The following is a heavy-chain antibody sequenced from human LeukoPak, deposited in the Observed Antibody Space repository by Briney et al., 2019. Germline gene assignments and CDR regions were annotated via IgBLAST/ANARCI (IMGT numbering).Heavy chain of an antibody. D-gene: IGHD2-15*01. CDR2: IYYSGST. CDR1: GGSISSYY. CDR3: ARDLGYCSGGSCYSGYFQH. V-gene: IGHV4-59*01. J-gene: IGHJ1*01. Sequence: SETLSLTCTVSGGSISSYYGSWIRQPPGKGLEFIGYIYYSGSTNYNPSLKSRVTISVDTSKNQFSLKLSSVTAADRAVYYCARDLGYCSGGSCYSGYFQHWGQGTLVTVSS.